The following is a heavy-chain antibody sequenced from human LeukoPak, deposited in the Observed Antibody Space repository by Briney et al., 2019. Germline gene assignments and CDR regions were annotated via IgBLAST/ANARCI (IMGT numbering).Heavy chain of an antibody. CDR3: ARGGGIYGLWDY. CDR2: IYSDGSSY. CDR1: GFTFSSYW. D-gene: IGHD1-26*01. Sequence: GGSLRLSCAASGFTFSSYWMHWVRQAPGKGLVWVSRIYSDGSSYTADSVKDRFTISRDNAKDTLYLQMNSLRVEDTAVYYCARGGGIYGLWDYWGQGTLVTVSS. J-gene: IGHJ4*02. V-gene: IGHV3-74*03.